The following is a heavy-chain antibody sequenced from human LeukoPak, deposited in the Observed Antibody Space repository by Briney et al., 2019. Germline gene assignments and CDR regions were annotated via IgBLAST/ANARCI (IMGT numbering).Heavy chain of an antibody. CDR1: GYTFTSYD. V-gene: IGHV1-8*01. Sequence: ASVKVSCKASGYTFTSYDINWVRQATGQGLEWMGWMNPNSGNTGYAQKFQGRVTMTRNTSISTAYMELSSLRSEDTAVYYCARGPRYYDFWSGYHTVFDYWGQGTLVTVSS. CDR3: ARGPRYYDFWSGYHTVFDY. D-gene: IGHD3-3*01. CDR2: MNPNSGNT. J-gene: IGHJ4*02.